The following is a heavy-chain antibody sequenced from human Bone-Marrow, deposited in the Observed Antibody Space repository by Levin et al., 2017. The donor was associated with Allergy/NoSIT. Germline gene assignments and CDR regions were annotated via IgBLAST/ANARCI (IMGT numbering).Heavy chain of an antibody. V-gene: IGHV3-23*01. Sequence: PTGGSLRLSCAASGFTFSSYAMSWVRQAPGKGLEWVSGISGSGGTTYYADSVKGRFASSRDNSKNTLFLQMNSLRAEDTAVYYCAKAPAVVTHYFGNWGQGTLVTVSS. J-gene: IGHJ4*02. CDR1: GFTFSSYA. CDR2: ISGSGGTT. CDR3: AKAPAVVTHYFGN. D-gene: IGHD2-21*02.